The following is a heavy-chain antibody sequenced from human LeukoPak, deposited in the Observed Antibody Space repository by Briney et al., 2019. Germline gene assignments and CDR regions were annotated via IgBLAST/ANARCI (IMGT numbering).Heavy chain of an antibody. CDR2: INPNSGGT. J-gene: IGHJ3*02. Sequence: ASVKVSCKASGYTFTGYYMHWLRQAPGQGLEWMGWINPNSGGTNYAQKFQGRVTMTRDTSISTAYMELSRLRSDDTAVYYCARWSSADDAFDIWGQGTMVTVSS. CDR1: GYTFTGYY. V-gene: IGHV1-2*02. CDR3: ARWSSADDAFDI.